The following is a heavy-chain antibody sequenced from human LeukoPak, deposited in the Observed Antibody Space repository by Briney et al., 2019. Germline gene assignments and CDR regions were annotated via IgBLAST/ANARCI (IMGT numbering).Heavy chain of an antibody. Sequence: GGSLRLSCSASGFTFSDYDMNWVRQAPGKGLEWVSSISYLSSHVYYGDSVKGRFSISRDNAKNSLYLQMNSLGAEDTAIYYCGRAFPPRRTSSAGDLWGQGILVTVSS. J-gene: IGHJ4*02. D-gene: IGHD3-16*01. CDR3: GRAFPPRRTSSAGDL. CDR1: GFTFSDYD. V-gene: IGHV3-21*01. CDR2: ISYLSSHV.